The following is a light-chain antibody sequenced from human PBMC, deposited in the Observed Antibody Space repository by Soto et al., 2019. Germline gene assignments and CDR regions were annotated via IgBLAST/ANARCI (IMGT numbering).Light chain of an antibody. CDR3: ATWDDSLSGYV. CDR2: SDY. CDR1: ISNIGSNT. V-gene: IGLV1-44*01. Sequence: VLTQPPSASGTPGQRVTISCSGSISNIGSNTVSWYQQLPGTAPDLLIYSDYDRPSGVPDRFSGSKSGTSASLAISGLQSEDEADYYCATWDDSLSGYVFGAGTKLTVL. J-gene: IGLJ1*01.